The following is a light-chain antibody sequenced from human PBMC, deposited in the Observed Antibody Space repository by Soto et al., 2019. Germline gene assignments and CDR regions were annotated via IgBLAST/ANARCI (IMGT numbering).Light chain of an antibody. CDR1: RSNIGAGYD. CDR2: GNS. J-gene: IGLJ2*01. V-gene: IGLV1-40*01. Sequence: QSVLTQPPSVSGAPGQRVTISCTGSRSNIGAGYDVHWYQQLPGTAPKLLIYGNSNRPSGVPDRFSGSKSGTSASLAITGLQAEDEAEYYCQSYDSSLSGNVVFGGGTKLTVL. CDR3: QSYDSSLSGNVV.